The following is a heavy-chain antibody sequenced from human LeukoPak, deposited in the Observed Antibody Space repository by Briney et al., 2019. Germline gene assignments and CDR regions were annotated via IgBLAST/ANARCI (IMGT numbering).Heavy chain of an antibody. J-gene: IGHJ6*02. CDR3: ARWGASGLALIYYYGMDV. CDR1: GYTFSRYY. Sequence: ASVKVSCKASGYTFSRYYMHWVRQAPGQGLEWMGIINPSGGSTSYAQKFQVRVTMTRDMSTRIVYMELSSLRSEDTAVYYCARWGASGLALIYYYGMDVWGQGTTVTVSS. D-gene: IGHD3/OR15-3a*01. V-gene: IGHV1-46*01. CDR2: INPSGGST.